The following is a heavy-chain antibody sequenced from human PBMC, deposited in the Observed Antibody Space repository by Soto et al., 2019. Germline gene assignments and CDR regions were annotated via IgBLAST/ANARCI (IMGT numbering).Heavy chain of an antibody. J-gene: IGHJ4*02. CDR3: ARVSRERDVSRLNPFDY. Sequence: ASVKVSCKASGYTFTSYYMHWVRQAPGQGLEWMGIINPSGGSTSYAQKFQGRVTMTRDTSTSTVYMELSSLRSEDTAVYYCARVSRERDVSRLNPFDYWGQGTLVTVSS. V-gene: IGHV1-46*01. D-gene: IGHD1-26*01. CDR2: INPSGGST. CDR1: GYTFTSYY.